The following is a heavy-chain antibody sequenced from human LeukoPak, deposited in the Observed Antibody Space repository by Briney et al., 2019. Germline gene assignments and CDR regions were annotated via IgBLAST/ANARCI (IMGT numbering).Heavy chain of an antibody. D-gene: IGHD2-15*01. CDR2: INPNSGGT. J-gene: IGHJ5*02. V-gene: IGHV1-2*02. Sequence: ASVKVSCKASGYTFTGYYMHWVRQAPGQGLEWMGWINPNSGGTNYAQKFQGRVTMTRDTSISTAYMELSRLRSDDTAVYYYARRVVVAANNTGNWFDPWGQGTLVTVSS. CDR3: ARRVVVAANNTGNWFDP. CDR1: GYTFTGYY.